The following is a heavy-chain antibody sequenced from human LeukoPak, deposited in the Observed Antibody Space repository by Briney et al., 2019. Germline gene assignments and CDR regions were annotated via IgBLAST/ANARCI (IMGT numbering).Heavy chain of an antibody. D-gene: IGHD6-19*01. J-gene: IGHJ4*02. CDR2: IYYSGST. Sequence: SETLSLTCTVSGGSISSSSYYWGWIRQPPGKGLEWIGSIYYSGSTYYNPSLKSRVTISVDTSKNQFSLKLSSVTAADTAVYYCARGTRPSYSSGWAPRVDYWGQGTLVTVSS. CDR3: ARGTRPSYSSGWAPRVDY. CDR1: GGSISSSSYY. V-gene: IGHV4-39*07.